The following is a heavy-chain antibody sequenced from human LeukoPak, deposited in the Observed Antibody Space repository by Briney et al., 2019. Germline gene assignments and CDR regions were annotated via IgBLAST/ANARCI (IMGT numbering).Heavy chain of an antibody. CDR3: VRDGHDVGYNYGQHADF. D-gene: IGHD5-18*01. CDR2: INGGGNSI. Sequence: GGSLRLSCAGSGFTFSNYEMNWFRQAPGKGLEWVSYINGGGNSIHYADSVKGRFTISRDNTKNSLYLQMNSLRAEDTAVYHCVRDGHDVGYNYGQHADFWGQGTLVTVSS. CDR1: GFTFSNYE. J-gene: IGHJ4*02. V-gene: IGHV3-48*03.